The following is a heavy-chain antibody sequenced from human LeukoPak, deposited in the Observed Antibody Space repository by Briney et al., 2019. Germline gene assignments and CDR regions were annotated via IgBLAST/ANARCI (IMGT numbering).Heavy chain of an antibody. CDR1: GGSFSGYY. J-gene: IGHJ6*03. V-gene: IGHV4-34*01. Sequence: SETLSLTCAVYGGSFSGYYWSWIRQPPGKGLEWIGEINHSGSTNYNPSLKSRVTISVDTSKNQFSLKLSSVTAADTAVYYCARASFRRTYYYYYMDVWGKGTTVTGSS. CDR3: ARASFRRTYYYYYMDV. CDR2: INHSGST.